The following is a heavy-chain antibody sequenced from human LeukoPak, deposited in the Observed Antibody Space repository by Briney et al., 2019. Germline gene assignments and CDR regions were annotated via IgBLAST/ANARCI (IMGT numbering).Heavy chain of an antibody. CDR3: ARGRRSRENRYYFDY. CDR2: MNPNSGNT. D-gene: IGHD1-26*01. J-gene: IGHJ4*02. CDR1: GYTFTSYD. V-gene: IGHV1-8*01. Sequence: GASVKVSCKASGYTFTSYDINWVRQATGQGLEWMGWMNPNSGNTGYAQKFQGRVTMTRNTSISTAYMELSSLRSEDTAMYYCARGRRSRENRYYFDYWGQGTLVTVSS.